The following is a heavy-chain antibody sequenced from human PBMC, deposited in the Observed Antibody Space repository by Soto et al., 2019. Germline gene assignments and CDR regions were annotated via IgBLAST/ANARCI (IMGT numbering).Heavy chain of an antibody. V-gene: IGHV1-46*01. D-gene: IGHD3-22*01. J-gene: IGHJ4*02. CDR2: INPSGGST. CDR3: ARGRTDYYYDSSGYYDY. CDR1: GYTFTSYY. Sequence: QVQLVQSGAEVKKPGASVKVSCKASGYTFTSYYMHWVRQAPGQGLEWMGIINPSGGSTSYAQKFQGRVTMTRDTSTSTVYMELNSLRSEDTAVYYCARGRTDYYYDSSGYYDYWGQGTLVTVSS.